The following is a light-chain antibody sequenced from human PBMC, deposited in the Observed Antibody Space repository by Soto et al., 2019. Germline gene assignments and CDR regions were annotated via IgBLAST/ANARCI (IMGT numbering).Light chain of an antibody. J-gene: IGKJ3*01. V-gene: IGKV1-12*01. CDR3: QQAKTYPFA. CDR2: AAS. CDR1: QGISSW. Sequence: DIQMTQSPSIVSASVGDRVTITCRASQGISSWVAWYQQKPGKAPKLLIYAASNLQSGVPSRFSGSGSGTAFTLTISSLQPAGFATYYCQQAKTYPFAFDPGTKVDIK.